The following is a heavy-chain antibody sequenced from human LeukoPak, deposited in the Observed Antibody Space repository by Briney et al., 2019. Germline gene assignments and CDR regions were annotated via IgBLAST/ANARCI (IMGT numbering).Heavy chain of an antibody. J-gene: IGHJ4*02. D-gene: IGHD5-18*01. V-gene: IGHV3-20*04. CDR2: INWNGGST. CDR1: GFTFDDYG. Sequence: GGSLRLSCAASGFTFDDYGMSWVRQAPGKGLEWVSGINWNGGSTGYADSVKGRFTISRDNAKNSLYLQMNNLRAEDTAVYYCARDGSGYSYGWRGYFDYWGQGTLVTVSS. CDR3: ARDGSGYSYGWRGYFDY.